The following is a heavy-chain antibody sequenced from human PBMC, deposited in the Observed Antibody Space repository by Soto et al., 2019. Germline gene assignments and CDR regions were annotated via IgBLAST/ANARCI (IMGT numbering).Heavy chain of an antibody. V-gene: IGHV3-23*01. CDR1: GFTFSSYA. D-gene: IGHD6-13*01. Sequence: PGGSLRLSYAASGFTFSSYAMTWVRQPPGRGLEWVSAISGIGGSTYYADSVKGRFTISRDNPKNTRYLQMNSLRAEDTAVYYCEKVPAYGSSFAWDQGTPVTVSS. CDR2: ISGIGGST. CDR3: EKVPAYGSSFA. J-gene: IGHJ5*02.